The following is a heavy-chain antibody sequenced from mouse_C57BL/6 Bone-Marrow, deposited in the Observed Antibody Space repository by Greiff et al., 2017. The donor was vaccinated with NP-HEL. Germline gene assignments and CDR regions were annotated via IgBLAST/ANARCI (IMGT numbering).Heavy chain of an antibody. J-gene: IGHJ2*01. CDR3: ARRELGRDFDY. Sequence: EVKLQESGGDLVKPGGSLKLSCAASGFTFSSYGMSWVRQTPDKRLEWVATISSGGSYTYYPDSVKGRFTISRDNAKNTLDLQMSSLKSEDTAMYYCARRELGRDFDYWGQGTTLTVSS. V-gene: IGHV5-6*02. D-gene: IGHD4-1*01. CDR1: GFTFSSYG. CDR2: ISSGGSYT.